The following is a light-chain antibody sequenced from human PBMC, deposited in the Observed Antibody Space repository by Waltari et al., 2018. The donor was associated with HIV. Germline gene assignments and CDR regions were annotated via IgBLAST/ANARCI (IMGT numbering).Light chain of an antibody. Sequence: EIVLTQSPGTLSLFPGERATLSCRASQSLTSSYLAWYQQQPGQAPRLLIYDASRRATGIPDRFSGSGSGTDFTLTIGRLEPEDFAVYYCQQYSSSPFFGGGTKVEIK. CDR1: QSLTSSY. J-gene: IGKJ4*01. CDR2: DAS. CDR3: QQYSSSPF. V-gene: IGKV3-20*01.